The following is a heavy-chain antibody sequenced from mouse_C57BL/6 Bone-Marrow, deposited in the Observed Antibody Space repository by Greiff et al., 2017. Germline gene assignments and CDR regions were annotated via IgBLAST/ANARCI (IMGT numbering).Heavy chain of an antibody. V-gene: IGHV1-50*01. D-gene: IGHD2-4*01. CDR1: GYTFTSYW. CDR3: ARRIYYDYDGFAY. J-gene: IGHJ3*01. Sequence: QVQLQQPGAELVKPGASVKLSCKASGYTFTSYWMQWVKQRPGQGLEWIGEIDPSDSYTNYNQKFKGKATLTVDTSSSTAYMQLSSLTSEDSAVYYCARRIYYDYDGFAYGGQGTLVTVSA. CDR2: IDPSDSYT.